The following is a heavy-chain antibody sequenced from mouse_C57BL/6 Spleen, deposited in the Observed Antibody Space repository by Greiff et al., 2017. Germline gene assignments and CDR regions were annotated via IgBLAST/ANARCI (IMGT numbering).Heavy chain of an antibody. D-gene: IGHD3-2*02. CDR1: GYTFTDYE. CDR2: IDPETGGT. Sequence: VQLQQSGAELVRPGASVTLSCKASGYTFTDYEMHWVKQTPVHGLEWIGAIDPETGGTAYNQKFKGKAILTADKSSSTAYMELRSLTSEDSAVYYCTRSGSSGPADYFDYWGQGTTLTVSS. V-gene: IGHV1-15*01. CDR3: TRSGSSGPADYFDY. J-gene: IGHJ2*01.